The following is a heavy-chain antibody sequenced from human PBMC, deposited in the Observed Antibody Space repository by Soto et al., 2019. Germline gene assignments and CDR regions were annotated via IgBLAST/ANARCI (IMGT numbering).Heavy chain of an antibody. Sequence: SETLSLTCTVSGGSISSGGYYWSWIRQHPGKGLEWIGYIYYSGSTYYNPSLKSRVTISVDTSKNQFSLKLSSVTAADTAVYYCARGVDSSGPNDYWGQGTLVTVSS. CDR3: ARGVDSSGPNDY. CDR2: IYYSGST. J-gene: IGHJ4*02. CDR1: GGSISSGGYY. D-gene: IGHD3-22*01. V-gene: IGHV4-31*03.